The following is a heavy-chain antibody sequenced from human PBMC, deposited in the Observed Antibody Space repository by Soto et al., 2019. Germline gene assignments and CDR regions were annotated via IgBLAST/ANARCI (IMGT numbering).Heavy chain of an antibody. Sequence: ASETLSLTCTVSGGSISSYYWSWIRQPPWKGLEWIGYIYYSGSTNYNPSLKSRVTISVDTSKNQFSLKLSSVTAADTAVYYCAREGIIAAAGTGWFDPWGQGTLVTVSS. D-gene: IGHD6-13*01. J-gene: IGHJ5*02. V-gene: IGHV4-59*01. CDR2: IYYSGST. CDR3: AREGIIAAAGTGWFDP. CDR1: GGSISSYY.